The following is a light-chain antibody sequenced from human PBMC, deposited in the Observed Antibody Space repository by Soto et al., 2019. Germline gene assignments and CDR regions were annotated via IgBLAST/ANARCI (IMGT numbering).Light chain of an antibody. Sequence: IQMTQSPSSLSASVGDSVTVTCRASQSINIYFNWYQQKPGKAPTLLIYGASSLQSGVPSRFTGCGSRTDFTLTISSLQPEDFATYYCQQSYRSPYTFGQGTKLEIK. J-gene: IGKJ2*01. CDR1: QSINIY. V-gene: IGKV1-39*01. CDR2: GAS. CDR3: QQSYRSPYT.